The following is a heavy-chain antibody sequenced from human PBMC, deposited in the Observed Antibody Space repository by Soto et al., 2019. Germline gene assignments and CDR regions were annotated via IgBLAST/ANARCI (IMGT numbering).Heavy chain of an antibody. J-gene: IGHJ6*02. V-gene: IGHV3-30*18. CDR1: GFTFSSYG. CDR2: ISYDGSNK. D-gene: IGHD5-18*01. Sequence: GGSLRLSCAASGFTFSSYGMHWVRQAPGKGLEWVAVISYDGSNKYYADSVKGRFTISRDNSKNTLYLQMNSLRAEDTAVYYCAKGMDTAMVPGPVTALMDVWGQGTTVTVSS. CDR3: AKGMDTAMVPGPVTALMDV.